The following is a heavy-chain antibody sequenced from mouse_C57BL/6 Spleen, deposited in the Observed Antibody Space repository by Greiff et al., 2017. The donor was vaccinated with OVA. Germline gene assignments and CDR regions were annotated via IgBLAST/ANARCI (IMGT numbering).Heavy chain of an antibody. V-gene: IGHV1-50*01. CDR3: ASRGYGINDEFAY. Sequence: VQLQQPGAELVKPGASVKLSCKASGYTFTSYWMQWVKQRPGQGLEWIGEIDPSDSYTNYNQKFKGKATLTVDTSSSPAYMQLSSLTSEDSAVYYCASRGYGINDEFAYWGQGTLVTVSA. CDR2: IDPSDSYT. J-gene: IGHJ3*01. CDR1: GYTFTSYW. D-gene: IGHD1-1*01.